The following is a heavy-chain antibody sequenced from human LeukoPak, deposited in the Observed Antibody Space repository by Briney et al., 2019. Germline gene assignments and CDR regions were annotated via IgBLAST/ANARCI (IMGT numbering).Heavy chain of an antibody. CDR1: GFTFSSYW. CDR3: ARGSEGFGGSRNAFDI. J-gene: IGHJ3*02. V-gene: IGHV3-74*01. Sequence: QPGGSLRLSCVGSGFTFSSYWMHWVRQAPGKGLVWVLRINSDGSSTNYADSVKGRFTISRDNNKNSLFLQMNILRGEDMAVYYCARGSEGFGGSRNAFDIWGQGTMVTVSS. D-gene: IGHD3-16*01. CDR2: INSDGSST.